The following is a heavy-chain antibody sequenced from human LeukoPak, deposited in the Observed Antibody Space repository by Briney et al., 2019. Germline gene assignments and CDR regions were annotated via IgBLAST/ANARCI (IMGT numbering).Heavy chain of an antibody. Sequence: PGGSLRLSCAASGFTFDDYAMHWVRQAPGKGLEWVSGISWNSGSIGYADSVKGRFTISRDNAKNSLYLQMNSLRAEDTALYYCAKDTSTRIQLWSEDDAFDIWGQGTMVTVSS. CDR2: ISWNSGSI. V-gene: IGHV3-9*01. CDR3: AKDTSTRIQLWSEDDAFDI. D-gene: IGHD5-18*01. J-gene: IGHJ3*02. CDR1: GFTFDDYA.